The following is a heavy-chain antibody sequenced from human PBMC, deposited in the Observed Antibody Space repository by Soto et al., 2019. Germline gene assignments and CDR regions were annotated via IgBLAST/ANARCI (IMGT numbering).Heavy chain of an antibody. CDR2: IIPIFGTA. D-gene: IGHD5-12*01. V-gene: IGHV1-69*13. CDR3: ATGGPVEMATIIDY. J-gene: IGHJ4*02. Sequence: SVKVSCKASGGTFSSYAISWVRQAPGQGLEWMGGIIPIFGTANYAQKFQGRVTITADESTSTAYMELSSLRSEDTAVYYCATGGPVEMATIIDYWGQGTLVTVSS. CDR1: GGTFSSYA.